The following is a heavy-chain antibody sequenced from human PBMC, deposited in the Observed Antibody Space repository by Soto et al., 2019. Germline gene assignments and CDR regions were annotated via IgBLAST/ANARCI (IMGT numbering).Heavy chain of an antibody. CDR1: GGTFRVTY. CDR2: IYYSGST. D-gene: IGHD5-18*01. Sequence: HSDSPYLASDASGGTFRVTYWTWTRQYPGKGLEWIGYIYYSGSTNYNPSLKSRVTISVDASRSQFSLKLTSVTAADTALYYCAAGTLGAVCTALGDCGEGTLVTGSS. CDR3: AAGTLGAVCTALGD. V-gene: IGHV4-59*03. J-gene: IGHJ4*02.